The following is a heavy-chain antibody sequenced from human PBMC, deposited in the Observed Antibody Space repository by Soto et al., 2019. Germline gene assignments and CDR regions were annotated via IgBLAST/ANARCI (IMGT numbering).Heavy chain of an antibody. J-gene: IGHJ6*02. CDR3: ARDQGDIVVVPAAAHYYYYGMDV. V-gene: IGHV3-30-3*01. Sequence: PGGSLRLSCAASGFTFSSYAMHWVRQAPGKGLEWVAVISYDGSNKYYADSVKGRFTISRDNSKNTPYLQMNSLRAEDTAVYYCARDQGDIVVVPAAAHYYYYGMDVWGQGTTVTVSS. CDR1: GFTFSSYA. CDR2: ISYDGSNK. D-gene: IGHD2-2*01.